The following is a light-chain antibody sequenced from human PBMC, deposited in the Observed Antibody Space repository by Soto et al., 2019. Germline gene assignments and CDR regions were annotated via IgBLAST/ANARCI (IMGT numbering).Light chain of an antibody. CDR3: QSYDSSLSGYV. V-gene: IGLV2-14*01. CDR2: GNN. J-gene: IGLJ1*01. CDR1: GSDIGGYHY. Sequence: QSALTQPASMSGSPGQSITISCTGTGSDIGGYHYVSWYQQYPGKAPKLLIYGNNNRPSGVPARFSGSKSGTSASLAIAGLQAEDEGDYYCQSYDSSLSGYVFGTGTKVTVL.